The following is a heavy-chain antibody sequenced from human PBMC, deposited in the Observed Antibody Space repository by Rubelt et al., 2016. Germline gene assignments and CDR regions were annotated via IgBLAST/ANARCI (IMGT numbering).Heavy chain of an antibody. CDR3: TKMSGGFGVLTAWLHFNS. CDR1: GFTFSSYA. J-gene: IGHJ4*02. Sequence: EVQLLESGGGLVQPGGSLRLSCAASGFTFSSYAMSWVRQAPGKGLEWVSAVGGSGGSTYYADSVKGRFIISRDNSKDTLYLQMNSLRAEDTAMSYCTKMSGGFGVLTAWLHFNSWGQGTLVTVSS. D-gene: IGHD3-3*01. V-gene: IGHV3-23*01. CDR2: VGGSGGST.